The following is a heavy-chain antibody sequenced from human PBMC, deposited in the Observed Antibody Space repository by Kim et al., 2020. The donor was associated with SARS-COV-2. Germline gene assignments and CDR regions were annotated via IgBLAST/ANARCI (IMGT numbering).Heavy chain of an antibody. Sequence: ASVKVSCKASGYTFTSYGISWVRQAPGQGLEWMGWISAYNGNMKYAQKIQGRVTMTTDTSTSTAYMELRSLRSDDTAVYYCARDGGKEWLLSSYSPYYFDYWGQGTLVTVSS. V-gene: IGHV1-18*04. CDR2: ISAYNGNM. CDR3: ARDGGKEWLLSSYSPYYFDY. J-gene: IGHJ4*02. D-gene: IGHD3-3*01. CDR1: GYTFTSYG.